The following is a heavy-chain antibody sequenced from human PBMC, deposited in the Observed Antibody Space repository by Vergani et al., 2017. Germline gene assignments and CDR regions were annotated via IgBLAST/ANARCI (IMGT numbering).Heavy chain of an antibody. J-gene: IGHJ3*02. CDR2: ISSSGSTI. V-gene: IGHV3-48*03. Sequence: EVQLVESGGGLVQPGGSLRLSCAASGFTFSSYEMNWVRQAPGKGLEWVSYISSSGSTIYYADSVKGRFTISRDNAKNSLYLQMNSLRAEDTAVYYCARDLGYYYDSSGPTNAFDIWGQGTMVTVSS. CDR3: ARDLGYYYDSSGPTNAFDI. CDR1: GFTFSSYE. D-gene: IGHD3-22*01.